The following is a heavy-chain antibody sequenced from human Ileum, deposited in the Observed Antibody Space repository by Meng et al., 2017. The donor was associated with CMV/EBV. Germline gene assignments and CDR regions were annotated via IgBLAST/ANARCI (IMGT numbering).Heavy chain of an antibody. CDR3: VKRLYCGSTTYSKGMDV. Sequence: GGPLRLSCAASGFTFSSYAMTWVRQAPGKGLEWVSLIYSGGSDTFYADSVKGRFTISRDNSKDMLYLQMNSLRAEDTAVYFCVKRLYCGSTTYSKGMDVWGQGTTVTVSS. D-gene: IGHD2-2*01. J-gene: IGHJ6*02. CDR2: IYSGGSDT. V-gene: IGHV3-23*03. CDR1: GFTFSSYA.